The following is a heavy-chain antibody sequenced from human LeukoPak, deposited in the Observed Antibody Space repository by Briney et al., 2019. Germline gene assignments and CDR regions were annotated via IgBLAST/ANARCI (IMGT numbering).Heavy chain of an antibody. J-gene: IGHJ4*02. V-gene: IGHV3-11*04. CDR2: ISSSGSTI. CDR1: GFTFSDYY. D-gene: IGHD4-17*01. CDR3: AREPMTTAWTFDY. Sequence: GGSLRLSCAASGFTFSDYYMSWIRQAPGKGLEWVSYISSSGSTIYYADSVKGRFTISRDNAKNSLYLQMNSLRAEDTAVYYCAREPMTTAWTFDYWGQGTLVTASS.